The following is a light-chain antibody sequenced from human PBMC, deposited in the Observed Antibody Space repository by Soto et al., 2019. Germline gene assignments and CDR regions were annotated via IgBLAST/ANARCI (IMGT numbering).Light chain of an antibody. Sequence: QSVLTQPPSVSASPGQTVTTSCDGNRKDVGGYNYVSWYQQHPGKAPKLMIYDVSKRPSGVPDRFSGSKSGNTASLTISGLQAEDEADYYCCSYAGSYSRVFGTGTKVTVL. CDR1: RKDVGGYNY. J-gene: IGLJ1*01. V-gene: IGLV2-11*01. CDR3: CSYAGSYSRV. CDR2: DVS.